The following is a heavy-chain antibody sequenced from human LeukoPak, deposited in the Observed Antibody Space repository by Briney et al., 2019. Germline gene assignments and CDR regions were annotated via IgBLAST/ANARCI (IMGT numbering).Heavy chain of an antibody. D-gene: IGHD3-3*01. Sequence: SQTLSLTCAISGDCVSSNSAAWNWISQSPSRGLEWLGRTYYRSKWYNDYAVSVKSRITINPDTSKNQFSLQLNSVTPEDTTVYYCARDQGLEWLLNYWGQGTLVTVSS. J-gene: IGHJ4*02. CDR1: GDCVSSNSAA. CDR2: TYYRSKWYN. V-gene: IGHV6-1*01. CDR3: ARDQGLEWLLNY.